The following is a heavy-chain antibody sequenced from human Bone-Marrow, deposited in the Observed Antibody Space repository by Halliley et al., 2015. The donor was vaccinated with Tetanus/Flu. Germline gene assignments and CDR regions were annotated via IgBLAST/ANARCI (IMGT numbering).Heavy chain of an antibody. V-gene: IGHV3-23*01. CDR3: AKDGYGGDCYNLEFDY. D-gene: IGHD2-21*01. CDR2: ISGSGGST. J-gene: IGHJ4*02. CDR1: GFTFSSYA. Sequence: SLRLSCSASGFTFSSYAMSWVRQAPGKGLEWVSAISGSGGSTYYADSVKGRFTISRDNSMNTLYLRMNSLRAEDTAVYCCAKDGYGGDCYNLEFDYWGQGTLVTVSS.